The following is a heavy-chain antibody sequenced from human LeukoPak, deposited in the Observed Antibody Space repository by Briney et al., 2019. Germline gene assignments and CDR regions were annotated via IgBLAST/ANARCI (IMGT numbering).Heavy chain of an antibody. V-gene: IGHV1-69*13. D-gene: IGHD1-26*01. CDR3: AREHSVGARHWFDP. CDR2: IIPIFGTA. Sequence: SVKVSCKASGGTFSSYAISWVRQAPGQGLEWMGGIIPIFGTANYAQKFQGRVTITADESTSTAYMELSSLRSEDTAVYYCAREHSVGARHWFDPWGQRTLVTVSS. J-gene: IGHJ5*02. CDR1: GGTFSSYA.